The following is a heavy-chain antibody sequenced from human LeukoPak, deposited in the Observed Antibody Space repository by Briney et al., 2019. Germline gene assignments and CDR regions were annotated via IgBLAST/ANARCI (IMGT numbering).Heavy chain of an antibody. J-gene: IGHJ4*02. Sequence: SETLSLTCTVSGGSISSHYWTWIRQSPGKGLEWIGYIHYSGSTSYNPSLKSRVTISVDTSKNQFSLKPSSVTAADTAVYYCARAKPPLWFGELGYFDYWGQGTLVTVSS. CDR3: ARAKPPLWFGELGYFDY. CDR2: IHYSGST. CDR1: GGSISSHY. D-gene: IGHD3-10*01. V-gene: IGHV4-59*11.